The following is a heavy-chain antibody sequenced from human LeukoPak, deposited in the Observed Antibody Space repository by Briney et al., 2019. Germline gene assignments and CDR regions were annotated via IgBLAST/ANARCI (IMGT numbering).Heavy chain of an antibody. Sequence: GESLQISCKGSGYSFTSYWIGWVRQMPGKGLEWMGIIYPGDSDTRYSPSFQGQVTISADKSISTAYLQWSSLKASDTAMYYCASTPLLHYYDSTHAFDIWGQGTMVTVSS. CDR3: ASTPLLHYYDSTHAFDI. J-gene: IGHJ3*02. D-gene: IGHD3-22*01. V-gene: IGHV5-51*01. CDR2: IYPGDSDT. CDR1: GYSFTSYW.